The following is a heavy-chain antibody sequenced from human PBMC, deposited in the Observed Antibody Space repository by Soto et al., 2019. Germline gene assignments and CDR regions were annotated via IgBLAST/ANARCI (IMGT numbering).Heavy chain of an antibody. CDR2: IIPIFGTA. Sequence: GASVKVSCKASGGTFSSYAISWVRQAPGQGLEWMGGIIPIFGTANYAQKFQGRVTITADKSTSTAYMELSSLRSEDTAVYYCARPRMDEYGTSRFDYWGQGTLVTVSS. J-gene: IGHJ4*02. V-gene: IGHV1-69*06. CDR1: GGTFSSYA. D-gene: IGHD4-17*01. CDR3: ARPRMDEYGTSRFDY.